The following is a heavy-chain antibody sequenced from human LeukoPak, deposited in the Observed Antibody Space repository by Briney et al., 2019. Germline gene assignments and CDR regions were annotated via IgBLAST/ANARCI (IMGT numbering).Heavy chain of an antibody. CDR1: GCSISSYY. V-gene: IGHV4-59*01. CDR2: IYYSGST. D-gene: IGHD6-19*01. J-gene: IGHJ6*03. CDR3: ARLYGSGWNVNYYYYYMDV. Sequence: SETLPLTCTVSGCSISSYYWSWIRQPPGKGLEWIGYIYYSGSTNYNPSLKSRVTISVDTSKNQFSLKLSSVTAADTAVYYCARLYGSGWNVNYYYYYMDVWGKGTTVTISS.